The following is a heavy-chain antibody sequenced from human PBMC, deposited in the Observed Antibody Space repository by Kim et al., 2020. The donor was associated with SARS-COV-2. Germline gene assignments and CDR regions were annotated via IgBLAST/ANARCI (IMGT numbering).Heavy chain of an antibody. V-gene: IGHV3-33*08. J-gene: IGHJ6*02. CDR3: ARAEGEQWLVQDCYGMDV. CDR2: IWYDGSNK. CDR1: GFTFSSYG. D-gene: IGHD6-19*01. Sequence: GGSLRLSCAASGFTFSSYGMHWVRQAPGKGLEWVAVIWYDGSNKYYADSVKGRFTISRDNSKNTLYLQMNSLRAEDTAVYYCARAEGEQWLVQDCYGMDVWGQGTTVTVSS.